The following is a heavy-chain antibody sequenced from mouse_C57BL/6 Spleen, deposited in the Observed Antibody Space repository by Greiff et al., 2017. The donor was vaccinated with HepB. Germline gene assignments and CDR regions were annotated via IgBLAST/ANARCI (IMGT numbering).Heavy chain of an antibody. D-gene: IGHD1-1*01. CDR2: IYPGDGDT. J-gene: IGHJ2*01. CDR3: AREDDTTVVGGYFDD. CDR1: GYAFSSSW. Sequence: QVHVKQSGPELVKPGASVKISCKASGYAFSSSWMTWVQQRPGKGLEWIGRIYPGDGDTNYNGKFKGKATLTADKSSSTAYMQLSSLTSEDSAVYFCAREDDTTVVGGYFDDRGQGTTLTVSS. V-gene: IGHV1-82*01.